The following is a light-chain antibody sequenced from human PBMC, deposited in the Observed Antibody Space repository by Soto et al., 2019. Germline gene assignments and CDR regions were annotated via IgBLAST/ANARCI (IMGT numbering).Light chain of an antibody. J-gene: IGKJ4*02. CDR1: HSLFYASDNQNY. Sequence: DSVVTQSPDSLSVSLGEGATIKCRSSHSLFYASDNQNYLAWYHQKPGQRPRLLIYWASTRASGVPDRFSGSGSGTDFTLAITNVQAEDVGFYYCHQYFKAPQAFGGGTKVE. CDR2: WAS. CDR3: HQYFKAPQA. V-gene: IGKV4-1*01.